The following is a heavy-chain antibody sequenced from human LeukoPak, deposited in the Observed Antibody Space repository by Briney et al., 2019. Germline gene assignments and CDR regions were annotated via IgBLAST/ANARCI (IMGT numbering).Heavy chain of an antibody. V-gene: IGHV3-21*04. CDR1: GFTFSSYS. Sequence: PGGSLRLSCAASGFTFSSYSMNWVRQAPGRGLEWVSYITSSSNYIYYADSVKGRFTISRDNAKNSVYLQLHSLRAEDTAVYYCAKTGDYWYYFDYWGQGTLVTVSS. J-gene: IGHJ4*02. CDR3: AKTGDYWYYFDY. CDR2: ITSSSNYI. D-gene: IGHD3-3*01.